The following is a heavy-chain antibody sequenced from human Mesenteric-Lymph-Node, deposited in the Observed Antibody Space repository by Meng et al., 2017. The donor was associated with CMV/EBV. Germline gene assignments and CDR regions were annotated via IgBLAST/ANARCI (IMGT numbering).Heavy chain of an antibody. D-gene: IGHD3-22*01. CDR3: ARAGYYDASGPDY. CDR1: GFTFSSYS. Sequence: GESLKISCAASGFTFSSYSMNWVRQAPGKGLEWVSSISSSSSYIYYADSVKGRFTISRDNAKNSLYLQMNSLRAEDTAVYYCARAGYYDASGPDYWGQGTLVTVSS. J-gene: IGHJ4*02. CDR2: ISSSSSYI. V-gene: IGHV3-21*01.